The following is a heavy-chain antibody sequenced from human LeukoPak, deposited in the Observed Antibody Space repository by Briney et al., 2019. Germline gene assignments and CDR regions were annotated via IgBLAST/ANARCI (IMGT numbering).Heavy chain of an antibody. D-gene: IGHD2-15*01. CDR3: ARWGYCSGGSCYYSYFYYYGMDV. CDR1: GGSFSGYY. J-gene: IGHJ6*02. CDR2: INHSGST. V-gene: IGHV4-34*01. Sequence: LETLSLTCAVYGGSFSGYYWSWIRQPPGKGLEWIGEINHSGSTNYNPSLKSRVTISVDTSKNQFSLKLSSVTAADTAVYYCARWGYCSGGSCYYSYFYYYGMDVWGQGTTVTVSS.